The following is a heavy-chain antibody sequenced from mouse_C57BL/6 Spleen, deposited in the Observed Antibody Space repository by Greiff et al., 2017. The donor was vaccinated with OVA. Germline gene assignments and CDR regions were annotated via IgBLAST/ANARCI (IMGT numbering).Heavy chain of an antibody. J-gene: IGHJ2*01. CDR3: TRPDYDGVDY. D-gene: IGHD2-4*01. Sequence: VQLVESGAELVRPGASVTLSCKASGYTFTDYEMHWVKQTPVHGLEWIGAIDPETGGTAYNQKFKGKAILTADKSSSTAYMELRSLTSEDSAVYYCTRPDYDGVDYWGQGTTLTVSS. CDR2: IDPETGGT. CDR1: GYTFTDYE. V-gene: IGHV1-15*01.